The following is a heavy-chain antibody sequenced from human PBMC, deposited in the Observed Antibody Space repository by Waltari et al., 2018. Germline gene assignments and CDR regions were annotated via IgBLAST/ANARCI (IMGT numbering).Heavy chain of an antibody. Sequence: EVQLVESGGGLVQPGGSLRLSCAASGFTFSSYSMNWVRQAPGQGLEWVSYISSSSSTIYYADSVKGRFTISRDNAKNSLYLQMNSLRAEDTAVYYCARDGIDFWSAQGFRGGYMDVWGKGTTVTVSS. V-gene: IGHV3-48*04. CDR3: ARDGIDFWSAQGFRGGYMDV. CDR1: GFTFSSYS. J-gene: IGHJ6*03. D-gene: IGHD3-3*01. CDR2: ISSSSSTI.